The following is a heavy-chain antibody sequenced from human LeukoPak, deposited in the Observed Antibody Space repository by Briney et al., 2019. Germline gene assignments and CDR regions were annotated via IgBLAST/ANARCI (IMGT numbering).Heavy chain of an antibody. CDR1: GASISSYY. V-gene: IGHV4-59*08. D-gene: IGHD3-10*01. J-gene: IGHJ4*02. CDR3: ARRTYGSGSYYLDY. CDR2: ISYSGSP. Sequence: PSETLSLTCTVSGASISSYYWSWIRQPPGKGLEWIGYISYSGSPNYNPSLKSRVTISADTSKNQFSLNLSSVTAADTAVYYCARRTYGSGSYYLDYWGQGTLVTVSS.